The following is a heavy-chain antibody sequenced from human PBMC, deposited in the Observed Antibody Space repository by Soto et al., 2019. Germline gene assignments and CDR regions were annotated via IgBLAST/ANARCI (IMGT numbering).Heavy chain of an antibody. D-gene: IGHD1-7*01. CDR1: GGSLSGYY. CDR2: INYSGSA. V-gene: IGHV4-34*01. CDR3: AKEGPVTTATTCFDY. Sequence: SETLSLTCAVSGGSLSGYYWSWIRQPPGKGLEWMGEINYSGSASYNPSLKSRVTISVDTSKNQLSLNLTSVTAADTAVYYCAKEGPVTTATTCFDYWGQGTLVTVSS. J-gene: IGHJ4*02.